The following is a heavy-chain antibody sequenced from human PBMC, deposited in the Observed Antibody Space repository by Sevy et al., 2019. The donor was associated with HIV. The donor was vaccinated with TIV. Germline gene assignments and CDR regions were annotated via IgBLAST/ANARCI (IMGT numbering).Heavy chain of an antibody. CDR2: ISSRSGYI. V-gene: IGHV3-21*01. J-gene: IGHJ6*02. D-gene: IGHD6-13*01. CDR3: TREASAAGTSFGLDV. CDR1: GFNFNKHF. Sequence: GGSLRLSCVGSGFNFNKHFMVWVRQAPGRGLQWVSSISSRSGYIFYSDSVRGRFTISRDNAKKSLFLEMNNLGVEDTAVYYCTREASAAGTSFGLDVWGQGTTVTVSS.